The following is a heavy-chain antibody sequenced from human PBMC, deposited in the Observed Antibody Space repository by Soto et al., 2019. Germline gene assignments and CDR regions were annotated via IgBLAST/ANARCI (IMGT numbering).Heavy chain of an antibody. CDR1: GGSISSSNW. CDR3: ARVRQYCSATSCYLDP. CDR2: IHHRGTT. Sequence: SETLSLTCAVSGGSISSSNWWHWVRQTPGKGLEWIGEIHHRGTTNYNPSLKSRVAISVDKSKNQFSLKLNSVTAADTAVYYCARVRQYCSATSCYLDPWGQGTLVTVSS. D-gene: IGHD2-2*01. J-gene: IGHJ5*02. V-gene: IGHV4-4*02.